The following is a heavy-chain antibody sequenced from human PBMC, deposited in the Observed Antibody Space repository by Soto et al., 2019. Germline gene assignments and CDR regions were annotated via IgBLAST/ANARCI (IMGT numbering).Heavy chain of an antibody. J-gene: IGHJ4*02. D-gene: IGHD2-2*01. CDR1: GGSISGSSYY. Sequence: SETLSLTCTVSGGSISGSSYYWGWIRQPPGQGLEWIGTIYYSGSTYYNPSLKRRVAISVDTSKNQFSLKVNSVTAVDTALYYCARLDYTTSCSYWGQGTLVTVSS. CDR3: ARLDYTTSCSY. CDR2: IYYSGST. V-gene: IGHV4-39*01.